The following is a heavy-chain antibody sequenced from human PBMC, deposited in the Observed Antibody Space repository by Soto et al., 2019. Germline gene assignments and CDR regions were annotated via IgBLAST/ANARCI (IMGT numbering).Heavy chain of an antibody. V-gene: IGHV4-34*01. CDR3: ARTVVVAARVYYYYYYYMDV. CDR1: GVSFSGYY. J-gene: IGHJ6*03. D-gene: IGHD2-15*01. CDR2: INHSGST. Sequence: SETLSLTCAVYGVSFSGYYWSWIRQPPGKGLEWIGEINHSGSTNYNPSLKSRVTISVDTSKNQFSLKLSSVTAADTAVYYCARTVVVAARVYYYYYYYMDVWGKGTTVTVSS.